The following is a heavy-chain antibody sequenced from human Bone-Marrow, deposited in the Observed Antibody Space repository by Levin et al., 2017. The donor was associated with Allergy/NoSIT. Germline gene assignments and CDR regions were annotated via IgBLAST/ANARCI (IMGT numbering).Heavy chain of an antibody. CDR3: ARGPFSITISLYGMDV. Sequence: PSETLSLTCAVYGGSFSGYYWSWIRQPPGKGLEWIGEINHSGSTNYNPSLKSRVTISVDTSKNQFSLKLSSVTAADTAVYYCARGPFSITISLYGMDVWGQGTTVTVSS. D-gene: IGHD3-3*01. CDR1: GGSFSGYY. V-gene: IGHV4-34*01. J-gene: IGHJ6*02. CDR2: INHSGST.